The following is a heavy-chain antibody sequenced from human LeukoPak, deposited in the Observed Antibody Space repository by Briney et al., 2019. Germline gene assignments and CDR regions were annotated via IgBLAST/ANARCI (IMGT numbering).Heavy chain of an antibody. CDR3: ARGLSSGWYWSALRY. CDR1: GGSFSGYY. V-gene: IGHV4-34*01. D-gene: IGHD6-19*01. CDR2: INHSGST. J-gene: IGHJ4*02. Sequence: TSETLSLTCAVYGGSFSGYYWSWIRQPPGKGLEWIGEINHSGSTNYNPSLKSRVTISVDTSKNQFSLKLSSVTAADTAVYYCARGLSSGWYWSALRYRGQGTLVTVSS.